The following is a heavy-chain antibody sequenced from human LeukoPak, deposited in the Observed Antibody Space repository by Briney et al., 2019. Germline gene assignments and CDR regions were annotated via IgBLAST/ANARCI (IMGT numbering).Heavy chain of an antibody. Sequence: GASVKVSCKASGFTFISYSMNWVRQAPGKGLEWLSYISWGSNVIYYADSVKGRFTTSRDDAKNSLFLQMNSLTDEDTAVYYCARDPGYSYALDYWGRGTLVTVSS. J-gene: IGHJ4*02. CDR1: GFTFISYS. CDR2: ISWGSNVI. V-gene: IGHV3-48*02. D-gene: IGHD5-18*01. CDR3: ARDPGYSYALDY.